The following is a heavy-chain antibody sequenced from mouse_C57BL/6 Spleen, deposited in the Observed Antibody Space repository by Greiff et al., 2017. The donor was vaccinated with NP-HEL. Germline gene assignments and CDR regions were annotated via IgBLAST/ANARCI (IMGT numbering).Heavy chain of an antibody. V-gene: IGHV1-55*01. D-gene: IGHD3-2*02. CDR2: IYPGSGST. CDR3: AREEDQEDWYFDV. CDR1: GYTFTSYW. J-gene: IGHJ1*03. Sequence: QVQLQQSGAELVKPGASVKMSCKASGYTFTSYWITWVKQRPGQGLEWIGDIYPGSGSTNYNEKFKSKATLTVDTSSSTAYMQLSSLTSEDSAVYYCAREEDQEDWYFDVWGTGTTVTVSS.